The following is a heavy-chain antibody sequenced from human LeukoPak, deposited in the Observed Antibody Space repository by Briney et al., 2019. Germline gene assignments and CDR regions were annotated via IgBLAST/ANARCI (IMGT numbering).Heavy chain of an antibody. CDR2: ISYDGSNK. Sequence: GRSLRLSCAASGFTFSSYGMHWVSQAAGKGLEWEAVISYDGSNKYYADSVKGRFTISRDNSKNTLYLQMNSLRAEDTAVYYCARTGLVGATTLGLFDCWGQGTLVTVSS. CDR3: ARTGLVGATTLGLFDC. D-gene: IGHD1-26*01. V-gene: IGHV3-30*03. CDR1: GFTFSSYG. J-gene: IGHJ4*02.